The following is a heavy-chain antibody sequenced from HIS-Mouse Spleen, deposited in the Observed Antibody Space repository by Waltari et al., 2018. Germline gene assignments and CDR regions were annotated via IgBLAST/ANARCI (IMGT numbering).Heavy chain of an antibody. CDR1: GYTFTGYY. V-gene: IGHV1-2*02. D-gene: IGHD6-13*01. CDR2: SNPNSGGT. Sequence: QVQLVQSGAEVKKPGASVKVSCKASGYTFTGYYMHWVRQAPGPGLEWMGRSNPNSGGTNYAQKCQGRVTMTRDTSISTAYMELSRLRSDDTAVYYCARDSYGIAGPDYWGQGTLVTVSS. CDR3: ARDSYGIAGPDY. J-gene: IGHJ4*02.